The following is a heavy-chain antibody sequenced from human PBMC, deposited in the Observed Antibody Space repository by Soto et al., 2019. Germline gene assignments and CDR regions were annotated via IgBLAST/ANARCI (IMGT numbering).Heavy chain of an antibody. CDR2: INAGNGNT. CDR3: ARMGGRVVVVAATQSAFDI. D-gene: IGHD2-15*01. CDR1: GYTFTSYA. J-gene: IGHJ3*02. V-gene: IGHV1-3*01. Sequence: ASVKVSCKASGYTFTSYAMHWVRQAPGQRLEWMGWINAGNGNTKYSQKFQGRVTITRDTSASTAYMELSSLRSEDTAVYYCARMGGRVVVVAATQSAFDIWGQGTMVTVSS.